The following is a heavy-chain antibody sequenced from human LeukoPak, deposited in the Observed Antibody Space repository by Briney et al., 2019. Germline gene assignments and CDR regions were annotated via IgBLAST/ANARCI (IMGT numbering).Heavy chain of an antibody. J-gene: IGHJ6*02. CDR3: ARDRLMITFGGVIVRPPYYYYGMDV. V-gene: IGHV4-31*03. D-gene: IGHD3-16*02. Sequence: SETLSLTCNVSGGSISSGGYYWSWIRQHPGKGLEWIGYIYYSGSTYYNPSLKSRVTISVDTSKNQFSLKLSSVTAADTAVYYCARDRLMITFGGVIVRPPYYYYGMDVWGQGTTVTVSS. CDR1: GGSISSGGYY. CDR2: IYYSGST.